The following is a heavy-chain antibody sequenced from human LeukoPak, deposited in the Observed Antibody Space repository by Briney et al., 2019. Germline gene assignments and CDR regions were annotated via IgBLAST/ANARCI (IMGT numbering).Heavy chain of an antibody. D-gene: IGHD2-2*01. V-gene: IGHV3-23*01. CDR2: LSGSGGGT. J-gene: IGHJ4*02. CDR3: AKDPYGTRYFDY. CDR1: GFTFSRNA. Sequence: PGGSLRLSCAASGFTFSRNALSWVRQAPGKGREWVSSLSGSGGGTYYADSVKGRFTISRDNAKNTVYLQMNSLRAEDTAVYYCAKDPYGTRYFDYWGQGTLVTVSS.